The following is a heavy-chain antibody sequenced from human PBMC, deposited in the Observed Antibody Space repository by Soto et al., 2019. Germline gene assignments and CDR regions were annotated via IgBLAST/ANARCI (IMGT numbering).Heavy chain of an antibody. D-gene: IGHD3-22*01. J-gene: IGHJ4*02. V-gene: IGHV3-23*01. CDR1: EFTFSSGS. Sequence: GRSRRLACAASEFTFSSGSMSWVRQAAGKGLEWVSAISGSGGSTYYADSVKGRFTISRDNSKNTLYLQMNSLRAEDTAVYYCAKDLTRMIVVVYFDYWGQGTLVTVSS. CDR2: ISGSGGST. CDR3: AKDLTRMIVVVYFDY.